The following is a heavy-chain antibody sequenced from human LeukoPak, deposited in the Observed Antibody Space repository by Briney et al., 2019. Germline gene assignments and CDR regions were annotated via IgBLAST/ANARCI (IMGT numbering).Heavy chain of an antibody. Sequence: GGSLRLSCAASGFTFDNYAMSWVRQTPGKGLEWVSAISGGGDYTFYGDSVTGRFTISRDNSKNTLYLQMNSLRAEDTAVDFCAKEGALVGATYFHYWGQGTLVTVSS. D-gene: IGHD1-26*01. CDR2: ISGGGDYT. J-gene: IGHJ4*02. CDR1: GFTFDNYA. V-gene: IGHV3-23*02. CDR3: AKEGALVGATYFHY.